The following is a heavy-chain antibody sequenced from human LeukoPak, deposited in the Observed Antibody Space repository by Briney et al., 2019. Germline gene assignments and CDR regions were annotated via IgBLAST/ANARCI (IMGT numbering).Heavy chain of an antibody. CDR3: ARGKVPWFDP. Sequence: GGSLRLSCAASGFTFNSYAMSWVRQAPGKGLEWVSAISSGGETTDYTDSVKGRFTISRDNSKNTLYLQMNSLRAKDTAVYYCARGKVPWFDPWGQGTLVTVSS. CDR2: ISSGGETT. CDR1: GFTFNSYA. V-gene: IGHV3-23*01. J-gene: IGHJ5*02.